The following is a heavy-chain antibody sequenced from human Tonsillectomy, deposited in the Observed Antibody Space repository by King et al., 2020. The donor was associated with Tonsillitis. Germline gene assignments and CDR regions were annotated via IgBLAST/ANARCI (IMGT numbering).Heavy chain of an antibody. V-gene: IGHV3-7*01. J-gene: IGHJ4*02. CDR1: GFSFSRFW. CDR2: IKQDGSEK. CDR3: ARGGLLKDYFDY. Sequence: VQLVESGGGLVQPGGSLRLSCAASGFSFSRFWMSWVRQAPGKGLKWVANIKQDGSEKYYVDSVKGRFTISRDNAKNSLYLQMNSLRAEDTAVYYCARGGLLKDYFDYWGQGTLVTVSS. D-gene: IGHD1-26*01.